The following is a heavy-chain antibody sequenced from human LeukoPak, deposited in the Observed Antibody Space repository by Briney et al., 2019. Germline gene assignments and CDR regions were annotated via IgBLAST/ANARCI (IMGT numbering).Heavy chain of an antibody. D-gene: IGHD3-16*02. V-gene: IGHV1-69*06. J-gene: IGHJ4*02. CDR3: ARRAWWSYRSFDD. CDR1: GYTFTGYY. CDR2: IMPMFGKT. Sequence: SVKVSCKSSGYTFTGYYMHWVRQAPGPGMEWMGGIMPMFGKTTYAQKFQGRVTTTADKSTSTAYMELSSLRSEDTAVYYCARRAWWSYRSFDDWGQGTLVTVSS.